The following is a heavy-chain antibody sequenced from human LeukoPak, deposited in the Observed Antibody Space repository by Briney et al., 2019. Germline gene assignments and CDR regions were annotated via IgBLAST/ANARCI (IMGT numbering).Heavy chain of an antibody. CDR2: IKSKTDGGTT. J-gene: IGHJ5*02. CDR3: TTDPPDIVLMVYAGQMFDP. D-gene: IGHD2-8*01. CDR1: GFTFSNAW. V-gene: IGHV3-15*01. Sequence: GGSLRLSCAASGFTFSNAWMSWVRQAPGKGLEWVGRIKSKTDGGTTDYAAPVKGRFTISRDDSKNTLYLQMNSLKTEDTAVYYCTTDPPDIVLMVYAGQMFDPWGQGTLVTVSS.